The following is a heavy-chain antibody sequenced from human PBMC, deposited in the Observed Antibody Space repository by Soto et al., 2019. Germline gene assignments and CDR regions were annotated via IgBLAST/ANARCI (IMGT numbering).Heavy chain of an antibody. CDR1: GFTFSSYG. J-gene: IGHJ3*02. Sequence: QVQLVESRGGVVQPGRSLRLSCAASGFTFSSYGMYWVSQAPGKGLEWVAVISYDGSYKDYADSVKGRFTISRDNSTNTLYLQTNSLRPEDTAGYYCAKNGYSSSWSNDAFDIWGQGTMVTVSS. CDR2: ISYDGSYK. V-gene: IGHV3-30*18. D-gene: IGHD6-13*01. CDR3: AKNGYSSSWSNDAFDI.